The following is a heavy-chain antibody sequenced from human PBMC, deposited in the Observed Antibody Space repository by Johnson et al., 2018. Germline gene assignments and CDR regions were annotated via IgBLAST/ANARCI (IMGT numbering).Heavy chain of an antibody. CDR1: GFRFSDSD. V-gene: IGHV3-73*02. J-gene: IGHJ3*02. D-gene: IGHD3/OR15-3a*01. CDR3: TRRGPLDFIYDPYDM. CDR2: LRSKVNNYAT. Sequence: VQLQESGGGLVQPGGSLKLSCEASGFRFSDSDIHWVRQASGKGLEWVGRLRSKVNNYATAYPTSVEGRFTVSRDDSKNAAYLQMNSLKIEDTAVYYCTRRGPLDFIYDPYDMWGQGTMVTVSS.